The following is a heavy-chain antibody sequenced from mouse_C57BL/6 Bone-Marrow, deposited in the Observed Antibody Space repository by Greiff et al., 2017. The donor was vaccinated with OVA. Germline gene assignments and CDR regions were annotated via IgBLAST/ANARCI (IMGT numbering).Heavy chain of an antibody. D-gene: IGHD1-1*01. CDR3: AYYYGSSPLDYAMDY. CDR2: IDPANGNT. CDR1: GFNIKNTY. Sequence: EVQLQQSVAELVRPGASVKLSCTASGFNIKNTYMHWVKQRPEQGLEWIGRIDPANGNTKYDPKFQGKATITADTSSNTAYLQLSSLTSEDTDIYYCAYYYGSSPLDYAMDYWGQGTSVTVSS. J-gene: IGHJ4*01. V-gene: IGHV14-3*01.